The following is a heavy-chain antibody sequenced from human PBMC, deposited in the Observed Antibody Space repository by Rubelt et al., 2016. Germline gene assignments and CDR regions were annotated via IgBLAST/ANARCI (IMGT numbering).Heavy chain of an antibody. V-gene: IGHV3-21*02. D-gene: IGHD1-14*01. CDR2: ISTTSTYI. J-gene: IGHJ6*02. Sequence: EVQLVESGGGLVKPGGSLRLSCAASGFSFSSYSMNWVRQAPGKGLEWVSSISTTSTYIYYTDSVKGRFTISRDNAKNSLYLQINSLRAEETAVYYCARDQSSEWDNYAMDGWGQGTTVTVSS. CDR3: ARDQSSEWDNYAMDG. CDR1: GFSFSSYS.